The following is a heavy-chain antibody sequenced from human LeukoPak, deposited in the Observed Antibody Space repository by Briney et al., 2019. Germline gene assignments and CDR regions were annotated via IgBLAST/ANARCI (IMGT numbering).Heavy chain of an antibody. J-gene: IGHJ6*03. Sequence: GESLKISCKGSGSSLTSYWIGWVRQMPGKGLEWMGIIYPGDSDTRYSPSFQGQVTISADKSIRTAYLQWSSLKASDTAMYYCARARPSPPRYYYASSGYREYYYYYYMDVWGKGTTVTVSS. CDR1: GSSLTSYW. V-gene: IGHV5-51*01. D-gene: IGHD3-22*01. CDR3: ARARPSPPRYYYASSGYREYYYYYYMDV. CDR2: IYPGDSDT.